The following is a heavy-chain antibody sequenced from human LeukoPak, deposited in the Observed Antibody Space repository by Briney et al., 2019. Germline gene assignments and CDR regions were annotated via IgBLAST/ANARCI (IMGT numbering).Heavy chain of an antibody. CDR1: GFTFSNYG. V-gene: IGHV3-23*01. CDR2: ISGSGAGT. CDR3: VRDMVRGVIGHYFDY. J-gene: IGHJ4*02. D-gene: IGHD3-10*01. Sequence: GGSLRLSCAASGFTFSNYGLSWVRQAPGKGLEWVSTISGSGAGTYYADSVKGRFTTSRDNSKNMLYLQMNSLRAEDTAIYYCVRDMVRGVIGHYFDYWGQGSLVTVSS.